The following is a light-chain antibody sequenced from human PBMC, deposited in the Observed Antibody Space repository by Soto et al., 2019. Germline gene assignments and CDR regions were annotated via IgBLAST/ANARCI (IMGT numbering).Light chain of an antibody. CDR3: QQYGSSPRT. Sequence: EIVLTRSPGTLSLSPGERATLFCRASQTVRNNYLAWYQQRPGQAPRLLIYGASSRATGIPDRFSGSGSGTDFTLTISRLEPEDFAVYYCQQYGSSPRTFGQGTKVEIK. CDR2: GAS. CDR1: QTVRNNY. V-gene: IGKV3-20*01. J-gene: IGKJ1*01.